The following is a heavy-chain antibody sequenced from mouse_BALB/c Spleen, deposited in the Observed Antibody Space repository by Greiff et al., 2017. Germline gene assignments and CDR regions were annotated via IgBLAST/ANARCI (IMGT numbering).Heavy chain of an antibody. J-gene: IGHJ4*01. CDR1: GFNIKDTY. D-gene: IGHD3-1*01. CDR3: AVSARALYAMDY. V-gene: IGHV14-3*02. Sequence: EVQLQESGAELVKPGASVKLSCTASGFNIKDTYMHWVKQRPEQGLEWIGRIDPANGNTKYDPKFQGKATITADTSSNTAYLQLSSLTSEDTAVYYCAVSARALYAMDYWGQGTSVTVSS. CDR2: IDPANGNT.